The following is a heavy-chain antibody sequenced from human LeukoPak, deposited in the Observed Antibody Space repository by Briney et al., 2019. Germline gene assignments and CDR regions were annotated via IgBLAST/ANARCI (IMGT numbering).Heavy chain of an antibody. Sequence: GGSLRLSCAASGFTFSSYEMNWVRQAPGKGLEWISYISSSGSTIYYADSVKGRFTISRDNAKNSLYLQMNSLRAEDTAVYYCARDLMTTVTTRDYGGQGTLVTVSS. CDR2: ISSSGSTI. CDR3: ARDLMTTVTTRDY. V-gene: IGHV3-48*03. J-gene: IGHJ4*02. D-gene: IGHD4-17*01. CDR1: GFTFSSYE.